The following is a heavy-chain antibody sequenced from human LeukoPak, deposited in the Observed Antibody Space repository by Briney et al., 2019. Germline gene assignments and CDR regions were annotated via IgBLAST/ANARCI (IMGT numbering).Heavy chain of an antibody. D-gene: IGHD3-22*01. CDR2: ISAYNGNT. Sequence: GASVKVSCKASGYTFTSYGISWVRQAPGQGLEWMGWISAYNGNTNYAQKLQGRVTKTTDTSTSTAYMELRSLRSDDTAVYYCARDLSLVVSNPLDYRGQGTLVTVSS. CDR3: ARDLSLVVSNPLDY. CDR1: GYTFTSYG. V-gene: IGHV1-18*01. J-gene: IGHJ4*02.